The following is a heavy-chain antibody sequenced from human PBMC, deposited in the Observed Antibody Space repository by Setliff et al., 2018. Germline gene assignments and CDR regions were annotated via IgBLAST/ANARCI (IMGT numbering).Heavy chain of an antibody. D-gene: IGHD3-22*01. CDR3: ARDRSYYDSSGYYDYAFDI. V-gene: IGHV4-31*03. J-gene: IGHJ3*02. Sequence: PSETLSLTCPVSGGSISSGGYYWSWIRQHPGKGLEWIGYIYYSGSTYYNPSLKSRVTISVDTSKNQFSLKLSSVTAADTAVYYCARDRSYYDSSGYYDYAFDIWGQGTMVTVSS. CDR1: GGSISSGGYY. CDR2: IYYSGST.